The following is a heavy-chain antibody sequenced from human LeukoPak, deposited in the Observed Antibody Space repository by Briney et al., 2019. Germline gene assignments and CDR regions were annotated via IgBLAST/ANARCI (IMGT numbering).Heavy chain of an antibody. D-gene: IGHD6-13*01. J-gene: IGHJ4*02. CDR3: ARGGSSWQIDY. CDR1: GFTFSSYG. CDR2: IWHDGSNK. V-gene: IGHV3-33*01. Sequence: GGSLRLSCAASGFTFSSYGMHWVRQASGKGLEWVAVIWHDGSNKYYADSVKGRFTISRDNSKNTLYLQMNSLRAEDTAVYYCARGGSSWQIDYWGQGTLVTVSS.